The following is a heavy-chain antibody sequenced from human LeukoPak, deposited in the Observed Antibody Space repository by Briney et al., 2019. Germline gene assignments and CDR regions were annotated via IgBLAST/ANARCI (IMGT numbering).Heavy chain of an antibody. J-gene: IGHJ5*02. D-gene: IGHD3-10*01. CDR2: INTNTGNP. CDR3: ARANLWFGELGWIDP. Sequence: GASVEVSCKASGYTFTTYAMNWVRQAPGQGLEWMGWINTNTGNPTYAQGFTGRFVFSLDTSVNTAYLQISSLKADDTAVYYCARANLWFGELGWIDPWGQGTLVTVSS. CDR1: GYTFTTYA. V-gene: IGHV7-4-1*02.